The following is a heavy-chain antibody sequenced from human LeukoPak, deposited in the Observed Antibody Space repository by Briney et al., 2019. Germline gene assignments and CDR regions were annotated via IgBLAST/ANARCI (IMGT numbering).Heavy chain of an antibody. D-gene: IGHD4-23*01. V-gene: IGHV1-18*01. J-gene: IGHJ4*02. CDR2: ISAYNGNT. Sequence: GASVKVSCKASGYTFTSYGISWVRQAPGQGLEWMGWISAYNGNTNYAQKLQGRVTMTTDTSTSTAYMELRSLRSDDTAAYYCARSGAGSELDLYGGGYWGQGTLVTVSS. CDR3: ARSGAGSELDLYGGGY. CDR1: GYTFTSYG.